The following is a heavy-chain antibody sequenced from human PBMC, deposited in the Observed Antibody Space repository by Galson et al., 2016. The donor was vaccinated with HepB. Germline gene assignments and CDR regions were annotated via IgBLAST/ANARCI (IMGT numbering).Heavy chain of an antibody. Sequence: SLRLSCAASGFTFSSYVMSWARQAPGQGLEWVSVIVGRGGTTYSAESVQGRFIVSRDNSKNILHLQMDSLRVEDTAIYYCASQQLWPSFDYWGQGILVTVSS. CDR3: ASQQLWPSFDY. V-gene: IGHV3-23*01. J-gene: IGHJ4*02. D-gene: IGHD5-18*01. CDR1: GFTFSSYV. CDR2: IVGRGGTT.